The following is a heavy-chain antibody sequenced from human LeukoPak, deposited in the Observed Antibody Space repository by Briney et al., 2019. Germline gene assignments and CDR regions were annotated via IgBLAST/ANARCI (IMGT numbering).Heavy chain of an antibody. Sequence: SETLSLTCTVSRGSISSNSHYWGWIRQPPGKGLEWIGSIYYSGSTYYNPSLKSRITISVDTSKNQFSLKLSSVTAADTAVYYCARLAIYSSGEDYWGQGTLVTVS. V-gene: IGHV4-39*01. CDR2: IYYSGST. D-gene: IGHD6-19*01. CDR3: ARLAIYSSGEDY. CDR1: RGSISSNSHY. J-gene: IGHJ4*02.